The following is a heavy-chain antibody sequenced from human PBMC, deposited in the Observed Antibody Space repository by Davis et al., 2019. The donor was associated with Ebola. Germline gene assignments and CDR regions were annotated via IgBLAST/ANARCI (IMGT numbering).Heavy chain of an antibody. CDR2: ISSSSSYI. D-gene: IGHD2-21*02. J-gene: IGHJ4*02. CDR3: ARDELLTASLFDY. Sequence: GESLKISCAASGFTFSSYWMNWVRQAPGKGLEWVSSISSSSSYIYYADSVKGRFTISRDNAKNSLYLQMNSLRAEDTAVYYCARDELLTASLFDYWGQGTLVTVSS. CDR1: GFTFSSYW. V-gene: IGHV3-21*01.